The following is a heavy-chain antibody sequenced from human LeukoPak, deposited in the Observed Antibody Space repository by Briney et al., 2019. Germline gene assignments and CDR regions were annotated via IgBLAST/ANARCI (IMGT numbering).Heavy chain of an antibody. Sequence: PGGSLRLSCAASGFTFSDYYMSWSRQAPRKGLERVSYISSSSSDTNYADSVKGRFTISRDNATNSLYLQMNSLRAEDTAVYYWARSTPPDYWGQGTLVTVSS. CDR2: ISSSSSDT. V-gene: IGHV3-11*06. CDR3: ARSTPPDY. J-gene: IGHJ4*02. CDR1: GFTFSDYY. D-gene: IGHD5/OR15-5a*01.